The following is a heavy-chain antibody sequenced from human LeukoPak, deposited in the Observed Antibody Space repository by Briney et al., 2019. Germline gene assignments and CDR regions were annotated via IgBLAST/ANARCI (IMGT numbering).Heavy chain of an antibody. V-gene: IGHV4-59*01. J-gene: IGHJ4*02. CDR3: ARDRGWLQFED. D-gene: IGHD5-24*01. CDR2: IYYSGNS. CDR1: GGSISSYY. Sequence: SETLSLTCTVSGGSISSYYWSWIRQPPGKGLEWIGYIYYSGNSNYKPSLKSRVTISVDTSKNQFSLKLSSVTAADTAVYYCARDRGWLQFEDWGQGTLVTVSS.